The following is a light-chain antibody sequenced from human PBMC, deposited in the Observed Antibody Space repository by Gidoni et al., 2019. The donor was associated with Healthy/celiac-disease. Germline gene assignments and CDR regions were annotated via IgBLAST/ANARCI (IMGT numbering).Light chain of an antibody. CDR2: DAS. CDR3: QQRSNWPRT. J-gene: IGKJ1*01. Sequence: EIVLTQSPATLSLSPGKRATLSCRASQSVSSYLAWYQQKPGQAPRLLIDDASNRATGIPARFSGSGSGTDFTLTISSLEPEDFAVYYCQQRSNWPRTFGQGTKVEIK. V-gene: IGKV3-11*01. CDR1: QSVSSY.